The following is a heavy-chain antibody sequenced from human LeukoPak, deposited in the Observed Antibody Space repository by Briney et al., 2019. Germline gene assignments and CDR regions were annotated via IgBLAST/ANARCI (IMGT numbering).Heavy chain of an antibody. Sequence: GGSLRLSCAASGFTFSSYAMSWVRQAPGKGLEWVSGISGSGGTTYYADSVKGRFTISRDNSKNTLFLQMNSLRAEDTAIYYCATGVDWPALDYWGQGTLVTVSS. CDR1: GFTFSSYA. CDR3: ATGVDWPALDY. CDR2: ISGSGGTT. V-gene: IGHV3-23*01. J-gene: IGHJ4*02. D-gene: IGHD3-9*01.